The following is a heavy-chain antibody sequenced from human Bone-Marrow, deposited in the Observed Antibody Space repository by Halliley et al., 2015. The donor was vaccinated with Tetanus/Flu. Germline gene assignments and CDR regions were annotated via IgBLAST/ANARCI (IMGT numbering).Heavy chain of an antibody. V-gene: IGHV4-31*03. CDR1: GGSISSGGYY. Sequence: TLSLTCTVSGGSISSGGYYWSWIRQHPGKGLEGIVYIYYSGSTYYSPSLKSRSIISIDTSKGQFSLKLSSVTAADTAVYYCATWGIGGAGGHYSFDYWGQGTLVTVSS. D-gene: IGHD6-13*01. CDR2: IYYSGST. J-gene: IGHJ4*02. CDR3: ATWGIGGAGGHYSFDY.